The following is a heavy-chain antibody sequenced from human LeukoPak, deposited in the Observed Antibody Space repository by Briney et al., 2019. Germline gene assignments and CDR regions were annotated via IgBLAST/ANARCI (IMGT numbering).Heavy chain of an antibody. Sequence: ASVKVSCKASGYTVAGHYMPWVRQAPGQGLEWMGRINHSASVTSYAQKLQARVTMTRDTSTNTLYVDRSSLRSEDSAGHYIARDPRPHGSLNYGPGFDYWGERGIVTVSS. V-gene: IGHV1-46*04. D-gene: IGHD3-10*01. CDR2: INHSASVT. CDR3: ARDPRPHGSLNYGPGFDY. CDR1: GYTVAGHY. J-gene: IGHJ4*02.